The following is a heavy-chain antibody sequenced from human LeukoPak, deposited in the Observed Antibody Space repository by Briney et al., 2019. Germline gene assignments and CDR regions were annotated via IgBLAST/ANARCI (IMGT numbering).Heavy chain of an antibody. CDR3: AKDRLSGLSNWFDP. V-gene: IGHV3-9*01. Sequence: SLRLSCAASGFTFDDYAMHWVRQAPGKGLEWVSGISWNSGSIGYADSVKGRFTISRDNAKNSLYLQMNSLRAEDTALYYCAKDRLSGLSNWFDPWGQGTLVTVSS. J-gene: IGHJ5*02. CDR1: GFTFDDYA. CDR2: ISWNSGSI. D-gene: IGHD6-19*01.